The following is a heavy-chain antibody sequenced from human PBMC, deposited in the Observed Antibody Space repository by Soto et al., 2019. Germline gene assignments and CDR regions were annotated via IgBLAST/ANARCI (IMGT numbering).Heavy chain of an antibody. V-gene: IGHV1-18*01. Sequence: ASVKVSCKASGYSFTSYGSSWVRQAPGQGLEWMGWISAYNGNTNYAQKLQGRVTMTTDTSTSTAYMELRSLRSDDTAVYYCARVIPVAAAGTDWFDPWGQGTLVTVSS. CDR1: GYSFTSYG. D-gene: IGHD6-13*01. J-gene: IGHJ5*02. CDR3: ARVIPVAAAGTDWFDP. CDR2: ISAYNGNT.